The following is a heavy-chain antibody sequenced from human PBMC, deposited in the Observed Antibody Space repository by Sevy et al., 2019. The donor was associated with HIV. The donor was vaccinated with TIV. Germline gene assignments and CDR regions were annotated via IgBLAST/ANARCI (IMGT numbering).Heavy chain of an antibody. V-gene: IGHV3-15*07. J-gene: IGHJ4*02. CDR3: TRDRYTAMVTLDY. CDR2: IKSKTDGAKT. Sequence: GESLKISCAASGLTFSNAWMNWVRQAPGKGLEWVGRIKSKTDGAKTNYAEPVTGRFTISRDDSKNTMNLQMNSLKTEDIGVYYCTRDRYTAMVTLDYWGQGTLVTVSS. D-gene: IGHD5-18*01. CDR1: GLTFSNAW.